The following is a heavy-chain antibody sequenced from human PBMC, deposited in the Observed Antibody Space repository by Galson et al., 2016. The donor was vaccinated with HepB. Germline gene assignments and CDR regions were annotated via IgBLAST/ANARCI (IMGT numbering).Heavy chain of an antibody. CDR3: AKGLAYCSGTSCMSYSDSPGGGMDV. J-gene: IGHJ6*02. V-gene: IGHV3-30*18. CDR2: ISYDGSSK. Sequence: SLRLSCAASGFIFSSYGMHWVRQAPGKGLEWVAVISYDGSSKYYADSVKGRFTISRDNSKNTLYLQMNSLRAEDTAVYYCAKGLAYCSGTSCMSYSDSPGGGMDVWGQGTTVTVSS. D-gene: IGHD2-2*01. CDR1: GFIFSSYG.